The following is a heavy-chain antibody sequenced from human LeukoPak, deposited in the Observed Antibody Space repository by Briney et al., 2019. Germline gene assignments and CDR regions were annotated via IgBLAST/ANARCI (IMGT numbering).Heavy chain of an antibody. J-gene: IGHJ4*02. Sequence: PGTSLRLSCAASGFIFSDHYLDWVRQAPGKGLEWVGRSRNKDRTYTTEYAASVKGRFTISRDDSKKSLYLQMNSLKTEDTAIYYCALTVWDLKLGYWGPGTLVTVSS. CDR2: SRNKDRTYTT. D-gene: IGHD1-26*01. CDR1: GFIFSDHY. CDR3: ALTVWDLKLGY. V-gene: IGHV3-72*01.